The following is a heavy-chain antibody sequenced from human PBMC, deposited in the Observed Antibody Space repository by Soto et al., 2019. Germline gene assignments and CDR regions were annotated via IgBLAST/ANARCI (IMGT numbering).Heavy chain of an antibody. Sequence: ASVKVSCKASGYTFTNYGISWVRQAPGQGLEWMGWINVYNGNTKYAQKFQGRVTMTRNTSISTAYMELSSLRSEDTAVYYCARGLLLCSGGSCYSGLRYYYYYGMDVWGQGTTVTVSS. D-gene: IGHD2-15*01. CDR3: ARGLLLCSGGSCYSGLRYYYYYGMDV. CDR2: INVYNGNT. CDR1: GYTFTNYG. J-gene: IGHJ6*02. V-gene: IGHV1-18*01.